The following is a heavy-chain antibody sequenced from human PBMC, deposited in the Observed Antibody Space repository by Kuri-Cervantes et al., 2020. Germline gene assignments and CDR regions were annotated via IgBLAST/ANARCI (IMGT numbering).Heavy chain of an antibody. J-gene: IGHJ6*03. CDR3: ARGGWYGYYYYYMDV. D-gene: IGHD6-19*01. Sequence: SETLSLTCAVYGGTFSGYFWSWVRQSPEKGLEWIGEINHDGRTNYNPSLKSRVTISQDTSKNQFSLKLSSVTAADTAVYYCARGGWYGYYYYYMDVWGKGTTVTVSS. V-gene: IGHV4-34*01. CDR1: GGTFSGYF. CDR2: INHDGRT.